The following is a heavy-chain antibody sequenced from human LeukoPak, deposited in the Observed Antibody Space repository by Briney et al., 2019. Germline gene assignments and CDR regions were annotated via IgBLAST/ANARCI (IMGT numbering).Heavy chain of an antibody. D-gene: IGHD1-26*01. CDR2: IYPGDSDT. CDR1: GFRFTSYW. V-gene: IGHV5-51*01. Sequence: HGGSLQISCMGSGFRFTSYWIGWARQLPGKGLEWMGIIYPGDSDTRYSPSFQGQVTISADKSISTAYLQWSSLKASDTAMYYCARQGEIWDHDAFDIWGQGTMVTVSS. CDR3: ARQGEIWDHDAFDI. J-gene: IGHJ3*02.